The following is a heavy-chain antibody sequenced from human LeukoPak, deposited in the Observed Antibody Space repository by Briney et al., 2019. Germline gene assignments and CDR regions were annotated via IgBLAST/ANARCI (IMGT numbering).Heavy chain of an antibody. D-gene: IGHD2-15*01. CDR2: ISYDGSNK. Sequence: HPGGSLRLSCAASGFTFSSYAMHWVRQAPGKGLEWVAVISYDGSNKYYADSVKGRFTISRDNSKNTLYLQMNSLRAEDTAVYYCARLGYCSGGSCYLAYYYGMDVWGQGTTVTVSS. CDR1: GFTFSSYA. J-gene: IGHJ6*02. CDR3: ARLGYCSGGSCYLAYYYGMDV. V-gene: IGHV3-30-3*01.